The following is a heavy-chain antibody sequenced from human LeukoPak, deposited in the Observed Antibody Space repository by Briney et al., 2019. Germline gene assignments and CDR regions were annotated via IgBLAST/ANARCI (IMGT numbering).Heavy chain of an antibody. V-gene: IGHV7-4-1*02. CDR3: ARDRGNGFDF. Sequence: ASVKVSCKASGYTFNSYSINWVRQAPGQGLEWMGWINTNSGNPTYAQAFTGRFVISWDTSVSTAYLQISSLKTEDTAVYYCARDRGNGFDFWGQGTLVTVSS. CDR2: INTNSGNP. D-gene: IGHD1-1*01. CDR1: GYTFNSYS. J-gene: IGHJ4*02.